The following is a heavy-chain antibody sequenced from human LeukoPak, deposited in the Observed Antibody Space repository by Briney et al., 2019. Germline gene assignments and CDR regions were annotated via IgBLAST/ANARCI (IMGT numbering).Heavy chain of an antibody. V-gene: IGHV3-23*01. CDR1: GFTFSSYS. J-gene: IGHJ3*02. Sequence: PGGSLRLSCAASGFTFSSYSMNWVRQAPGKGLEWVSAISGSGGSTYYADSVKGRFTISRDNSKNTLYLQMNSLRAEDTAVYYCAKVFLDAFDIWGQGTMVTVSS. D-gene: IGHD3-3*01. CDR3: AKVFLDAFDI. CDR2: ISGSGGST.